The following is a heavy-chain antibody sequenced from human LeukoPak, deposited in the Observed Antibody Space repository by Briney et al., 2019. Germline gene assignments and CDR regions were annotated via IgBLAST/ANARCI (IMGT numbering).Heavy chain of an antibody. Sequence: PVKVSCKASGGTFSSYAISWVRQAPGQGLEWMGRIIPILGIANYAQKFQGRVMITADKSTSTAYMELSSLRSEDTAVYYCARVDLGLSYWGQGTLVTVSS. CDR2: IIPILGIA. V-gene: IGHV1-69*04. CDR3: ARVDLGLSY. J-gene: IGHJ4*02. CDR1: GGTFSSYA. D-gene: IGHD3-16*01.